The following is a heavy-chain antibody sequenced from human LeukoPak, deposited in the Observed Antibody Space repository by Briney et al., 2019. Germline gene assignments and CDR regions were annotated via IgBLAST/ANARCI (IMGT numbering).Heavy chain of an antibody. J-gene: IGHJ4*02. CDR2: ISYDGSNK. CDR3: AKDQGGIVVVPAAMAY. CDR1: GFTFSSYG. Sequence: GRSLRLSCAASGFTFSSYGMHWVRQAPGKGLEWVAVISYDGSNKYFADSVKGRFTLSRDNSKNTLYLQMNSLRAEDTAVYYCAKDQGGIVVVPAAMAYWGQGTLVTVSS. V-gene: IGHV3-30*18. D-gene: IGHD2-2*01.